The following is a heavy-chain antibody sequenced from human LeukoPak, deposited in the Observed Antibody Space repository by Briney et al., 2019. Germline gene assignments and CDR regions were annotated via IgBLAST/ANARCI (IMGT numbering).Heavy chain of an antibody. CDR1: GGSISSGGYY. CDR2: IYYSGST. CDR3: ARAGLWFGEFPFDY. V-gene: IGHV4-31*03. D-gene: IGHD3-10*01. J-gene: IGHJ4*02. Sequence: NTSETLSLTCTVSGGSISSGGYYWSWIRQHPGKGLEWIGYIYYSGSTYYNPSLKSRVTISVDTSKNQFSLKLSSGTAADTAVYYCARAGLWFGEFPFDYWGQGTLVTVSS.